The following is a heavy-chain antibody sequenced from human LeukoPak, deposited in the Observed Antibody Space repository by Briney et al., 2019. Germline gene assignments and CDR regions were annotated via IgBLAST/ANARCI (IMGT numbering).Heavy chain of an antibody. CDR1: GGSISSYY. CDR2: IYYSGST. V-gene: IGHV4-59*08. J-gene: IGHJ4*02. Sequence: SETLSLTCTVSGGSISSYYWSWIRQPPGKGLEWIGYIYYSGSTNYNPSLKGRVTISVDTSKNQFSLKLNSVTAADTAVYYCARQSNIAAAGNPFDYWGQGTLVTVSS. D-gene: IGHD6-13*01. CDR3: ARQSNIAAAGNPFDY.